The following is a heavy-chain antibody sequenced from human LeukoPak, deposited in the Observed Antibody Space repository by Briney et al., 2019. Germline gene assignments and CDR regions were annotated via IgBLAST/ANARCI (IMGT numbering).Heavy chain of an antibody. V-gene: IGHV3-30*04. CDR2: ISYDGSNK. CDR3: ARDLANYYDSGFYYYYGMDV. D-gene: IGHD3-22*01. J-gene: IGHJ6*02. Sequence: GGSLRLSCAASGFTFSSYAMHWVRQAPGKGLEWVAVISYDGSNKYYADSVKGRFTISRDNSKNTLYLQMNSLRAEDTAVYYCARDLANYYDSGFYYYYGMDVWGQGTTVTVSS. CDR1: GFTFSSYA.